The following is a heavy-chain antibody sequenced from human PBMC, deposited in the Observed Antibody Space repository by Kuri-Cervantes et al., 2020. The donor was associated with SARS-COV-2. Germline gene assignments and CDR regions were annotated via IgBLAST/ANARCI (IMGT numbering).Heavy chain of an antibody. V-gene: IGHV3-21*01. D-gene: IGHD6-6*01. J-gene: IGHJ4*02. CDR3: AVEYSSSSGHQGDDY. Sequence: GGSLRLSCAASGFTFSSYSMNWVRQAPGKGLEWVSSISSSSSYIYYADSVKGRFTISRDNAKNSLYLQMNSLRAEDTAVYYCAVEYSSSSGHQGDDYWGQGTLVTVSS. CDR2: ISSSSSYI. CDR1: GFTFSSYS.